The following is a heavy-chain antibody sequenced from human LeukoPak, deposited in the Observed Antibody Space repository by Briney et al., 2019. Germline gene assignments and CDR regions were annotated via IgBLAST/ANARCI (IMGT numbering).Heavy chain of an antibody. J-gene: IGHJ4*02. V-gene: IGHV4-31*03. Sequence: PSQTLSLTCTVSGGSISRGGYYWSWIRQHPGKGLEWIGYIYYSGSTYYNPSLKSRVTISVDTSKNQFSLKLSSVTAADTAVYYCARATNYYDSSGYYYDGLMYFDYWGQGTLVTVSS. CDR3: ARATNYYDSSGYYYDGLMYFDY. D-gene: IGHD3-22*01. CDR2: IYYSGST. CDR1: GGSISRGGYY.